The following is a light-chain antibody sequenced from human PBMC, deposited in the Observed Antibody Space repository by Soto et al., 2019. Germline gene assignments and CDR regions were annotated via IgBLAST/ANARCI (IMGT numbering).Light chain of an antibody. CDR1: QGISRW. CDR3: QQSNSKSWT. Sequence: DIQRTQSPSTLSASVGDRVTITCRASQGISRWLAWYQQKPGRAPKLLIYEASILESGVPSRFSGSGSGTEFTLTISSLQPSDFATYYCQQSNSKSWTFGQGTRVEIK. CDR2: EAS. J-gene: IGKJ1*01. V-gene: IGKV1-5*01.